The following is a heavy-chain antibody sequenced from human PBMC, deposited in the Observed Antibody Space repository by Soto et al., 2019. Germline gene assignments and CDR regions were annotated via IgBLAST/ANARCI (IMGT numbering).Heavy chain of an antibody. J-gene: IGHJ4*02. CDR2: IYSGGST. CDR1: GFTVSSYY. D-gene: IGHD5-18*01. V-gene: IGHV3-53*01. CDR3: ARGWRQLWTN. Sequence: EVQLVEAGGGLIQPGGSLRLSCAASGFTVSSYYMCWVRQAPGKGLEWVSVIYSGGSTYYADSVKSRLTISRDKYKNALYLQENSQRAEDTAVYYCARGWRQLWTNWGQGTLVTVYS.